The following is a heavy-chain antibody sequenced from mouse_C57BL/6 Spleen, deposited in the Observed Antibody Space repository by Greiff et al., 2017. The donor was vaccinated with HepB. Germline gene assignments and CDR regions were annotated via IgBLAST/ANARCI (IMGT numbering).Heavy chain of an antibody. D-gene: IGHD1-1*01. Sequence: DVKLVESGEGLVKPGGSLKLSCAASGFTFSSYAMSWVRQTPEKRLEWVAYISSGGDYIYYADTVKGRFTISRDNARNTLYLQMSSLKSEDTAMYYCTRGEDYYGSSFYAMDYWGQGTSVTVSS. V-gene: IGHV5-9-1*02. CDR3: TRGEDYYGSSFYAMDY. CDR2: ISSGGDYI. CDR1: GFTFSSYA. J-gene: IGHJ4*01.